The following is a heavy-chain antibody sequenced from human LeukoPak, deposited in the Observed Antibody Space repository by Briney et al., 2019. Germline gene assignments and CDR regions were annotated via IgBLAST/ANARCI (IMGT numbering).Heavy chain of an antibody. Sequence: GGSLRLSCAASGFTFSSYGMHWVRQAPGKGLEWVAVISYDGSNKYYADSVKGRFTISRDNSKSTLYLQMNSLRAEDTAVYYCAKPQGIAVAAYWYFDLGGRGTLVTVSS. CDR2: ISYDGSNK. CDR3: AKPQGIAVAAYWYFDL. D-gene: IGHD6-19*01. J-gene: IGHJ2*01. V-gene: IGHV3-30*18. CDR1: GFTFSSYG.